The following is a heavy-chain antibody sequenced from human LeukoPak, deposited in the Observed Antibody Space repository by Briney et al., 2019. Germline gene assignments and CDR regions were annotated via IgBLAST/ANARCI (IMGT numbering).Heavy chain of an antibody. V-gene: IGHV3-48*01. D-gene: IGHD3-3*01. CDR3: ARESSTIFGVEYYYYYMDV. Sequence: PGGSLRLSCAASGFTFSSYSMNWVRQAPGKGLEWVSYISSSSSTIYYADSVKGRFTISRDNAKNSLYLQMNSLRAEDTAVYYCARESSTIFGVEYYYYYMDVWGKGTTVTASS. J-gene: IGHJ6*03. CDR2: ISSSSSTI. CDR1: GFTFSSYS.